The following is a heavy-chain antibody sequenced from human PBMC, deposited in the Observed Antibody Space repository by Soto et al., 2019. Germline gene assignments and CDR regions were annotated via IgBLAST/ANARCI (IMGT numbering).Heavy chain of an antibody. CDR3: ARGSPNSSGYYVLEGFFDY. CDR1: GGTFSSYA. CDR2: IIPIFGTA. Sequence: ASVKVSCKASGGTFSSYAISWVRQAPGQGLEWMGGIIPIFGTANYAQKFQGRVTITADESTSTAYMELSSLRSEDTAVYYCARGSPNSSGYYVLEGFFDYWGQGTLVTVSS. D-gene: IGHD3-22*01. V-gene: IGHV1-69*13. J-gene: IGHJ4*02.